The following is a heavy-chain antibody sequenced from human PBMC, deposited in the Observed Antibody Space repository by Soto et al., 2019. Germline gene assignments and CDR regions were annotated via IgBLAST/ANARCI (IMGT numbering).Heavy chain of an antibody. CDR3: AKDLLVPGRAYGMDV. Sequence: QVQLVESGRGVVQPGRSLRLSCAASGFTFSSYGMHWVRQAPGKGLEWVAVISYDGSNKYYADSVKGRFTISRDNAKNTLYLQMNSLRAEDTAVYYCAKDLLVPGRAYGMDVWGQGTTVTVSS. CDR2: ISYDGSNK. D-gene: IGHD2-8*02. J-gene: IGHJ6*02. V-gene: IGHV3-30*18. CDR1: GFTFSSYG.